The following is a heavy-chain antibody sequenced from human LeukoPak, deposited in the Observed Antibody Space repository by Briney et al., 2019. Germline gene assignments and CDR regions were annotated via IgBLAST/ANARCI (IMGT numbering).Heavy chain of an antibody. CDR3: AKQSSGSYSSFDY. D-gene: IGHD3-10*01. J-gene: IGHJ4*02. CDR2: ISYDGSNK. CDR1: GFTFSSYA. V-gene: IGHV3-30-3*02. Sequence: GGSLRLSCAASGFTFSSYAMHWVRQAPGKGLEWVAVISYDGSNKYYADSVKGRFTISRDNSKNTLYLQMNSLRAEDTAVYYCAKQSSGSYSSFDYWGQGTLVTVSS.